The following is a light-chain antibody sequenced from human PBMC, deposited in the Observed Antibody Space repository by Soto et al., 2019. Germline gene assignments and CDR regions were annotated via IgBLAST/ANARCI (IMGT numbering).Light chain of an antibody. CDR1: SSDVGGYNF. V-gene: IGLV2-8*01. J-gene: IGLJ3*02. CDR2: EVS. CDR3: GSKAGGYNWV. Sequence: QSALTQPPSASGSPGQSVTISCTGTSSDVGGYNFVSWYQQHPGKAPKLLIYEVSKRPSGVPDRFSGSKSGYTASLTVSGLQAEDEADYYCGSKAGGYNWVFGGGTKVTVL.